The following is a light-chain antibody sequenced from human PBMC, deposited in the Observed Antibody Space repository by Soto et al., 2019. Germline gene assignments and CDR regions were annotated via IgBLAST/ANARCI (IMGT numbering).Light chain of an antibody. CDR3: TSYTSSSTLFV. J-gene: IGLJ1*01. V-gene: IGLV2-14*01. Sequence: QSVLTQPASVSGSPGQSITISCTGTSSDVGSYNYVSWYQQHPGKAPKFMIYDVSNRASGVSSRFSGSKSGNSASLTISGLQAEDEATYYCTSYTSSSTLFVFGTGTKLTVL. CDR1: SSDVGSYNY. CDR2: DVS.